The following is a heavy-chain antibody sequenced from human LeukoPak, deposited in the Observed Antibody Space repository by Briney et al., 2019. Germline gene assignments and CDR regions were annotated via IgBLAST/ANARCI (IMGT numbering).Heavy chain of an antibody. CDR3: AKDMSLDDDYGYYYYGMDV. J-gene: IGHJ6*02. CDR1: GFTFDDYA. CDR2: ISWNSGSI. D-gene: IGHD4/OR15-4a*01. Sequence: PGRSLRLSCAASGFTFDDYAMHWVRQAPGKGLEWVSGISWNSGSIGYADSVKGRFTISRDNAKNSLYLQMNSLRAEDTALYYCAKDMSLDDDYGYYYYGMDVWGQGTTVTASS. V-gene: IGHV3-9*01.